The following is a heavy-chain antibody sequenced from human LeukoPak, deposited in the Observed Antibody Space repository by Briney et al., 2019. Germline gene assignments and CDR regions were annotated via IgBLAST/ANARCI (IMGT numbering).Heavy chain of an antibody. CDR1: GGSISSGGYY. J-gene: IGHJ4*02. Sequence: SETLSLTCTVSGGSISSGGYYWSWIRQPPGKGLEWIGYIYHSGSTYYNPSLKSRVTISVDRSKNQFSLKLSSVTAADTAVYYCAGYSTSWPYYFDYWGQGTLVTVSS. D-gene: IGHD6-13*01. CDR2: IYHSGST. CDR3: AGYSTSWPYYFDY. V-gene: IGHV4-30-2*01.